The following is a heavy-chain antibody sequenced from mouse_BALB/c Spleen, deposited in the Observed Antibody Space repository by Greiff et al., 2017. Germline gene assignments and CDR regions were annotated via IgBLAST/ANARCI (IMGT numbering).Heavy chain of an antibody. CDR3: ARNYGSSYAWFAY. CDR1: GYTFTSYW. V-gene: IGHV1-7*01. CDR2: INPSTGYT. J-gene: IGHJ3*01. Sequence: VQLQQSGAELAKPGASVKMSCKASGYTFTSYWMHWVKQRPGQGLEWIGYINPSTGYTEYNQKFKDKATLTADKSSSTAYMQLSSLTSEDSAVYYCARNYGSSYAWFAYWGQGTLVTVSA. D-gene: IGHD1-1*01.